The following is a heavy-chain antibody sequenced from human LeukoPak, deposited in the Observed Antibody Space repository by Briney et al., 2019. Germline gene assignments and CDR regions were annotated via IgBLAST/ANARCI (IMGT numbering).Heavy chain of an antibody. CDR1: GGSFSGYY. V-gene: IGHV4-34*01. J-gene: IGHJ5*02. CDR3: ARGQFIYGTYNWFDP. CDR2: INHSGST. Sequence: RPSETLSLTCAVYGGSFSGYYWSWIRQPPGKGLEWIGEINHSGSTKYNPSLKSRVTISTDTSKNQVSLKLSSVTAADTAVYYCARGQFIYGTYNWFDPWGQGTLVTVSS. D-gene: IGHD3-10*01.